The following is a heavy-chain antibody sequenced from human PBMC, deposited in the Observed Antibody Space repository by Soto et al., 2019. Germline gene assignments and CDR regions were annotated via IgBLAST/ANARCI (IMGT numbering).Heavy chain of an antibody. CDR3: ALSSVAAAGFDY. CDR2: FYPGDSDT. V-gene: IGHV5-51*01. Sequence: GESLKISCKGSGYRFTSYWIGWVRQMPGKGLEWMGIFYPGDSDTRYSPSFQGQVTISAGKSISTAYLQWRSLKASDTAIYYCALSSVAAAGFDYWGQGTQVTVSS. D-gene: IGHD2-15*01. J-gene: IGHJ4*02. CDR1: GYRFTSYW.